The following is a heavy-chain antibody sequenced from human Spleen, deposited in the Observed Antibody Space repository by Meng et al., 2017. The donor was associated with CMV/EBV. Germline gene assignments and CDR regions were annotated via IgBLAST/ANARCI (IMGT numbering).Heavy chain of an antibody. CDR3: ASGPAPTVTSY. D-gene: IGHD4-11*01. CDR2: IFYSGST. CDR1: GGSVNSGDYY. Sequence: SETLSLTCTVSGGSVNSGDYYWTWIRQPPGKGLEWIGYIFYSGSTYFNPSLKSRVTISLDTYKNRFSLKLTSVTAADTAVYYCASGPAPTVTSYWGQGTLVTVSS. V-gene: IGHV4-30-4*08. J-gene: IGHJ4*02.